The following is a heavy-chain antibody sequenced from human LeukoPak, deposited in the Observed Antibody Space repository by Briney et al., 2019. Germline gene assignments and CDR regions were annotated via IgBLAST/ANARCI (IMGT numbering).Heavy chain of an antibody. Sequence: PSETLSLTCTVSGDSISSYYWSWIRQPPGKGLEWIGYIYYSGSTNYNPSLKSRVTISVDTSKNQLSLKLSSVTAADTAVYYCAREENYSPNAFDIWGQGTMVTVSS. V-gene: IGHV4-59*01. CDR3: AREENYSPNAFDI. CDR1: GDSISSYY. D-gene: IGHD1-7*01. J-gene: IGHJ3*02. CDR2: IYYSGST.